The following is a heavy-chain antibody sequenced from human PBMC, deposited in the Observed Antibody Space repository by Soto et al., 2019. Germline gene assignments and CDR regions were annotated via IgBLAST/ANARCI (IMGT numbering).Heavy chain of an antibody. J-gene: IGHJ2*01. D-gene: IGHD6-13*01. CDR2: IGTAGDT. V-gene: IGHV3-13*01. CDR1: GFTFSSHD. Sequence: GSLRLSCAASGFTFSSHDMHWVRQATGKGLEWVSGIGTAGDTNYAGSVKGRFTISRENAKNSLYLQMNSLRAGDTAVYYCARAPPYTRSWFNWYFDLWGRGTLVTVSS. CDR3: ARAPPYTRSWFNWYFDL.